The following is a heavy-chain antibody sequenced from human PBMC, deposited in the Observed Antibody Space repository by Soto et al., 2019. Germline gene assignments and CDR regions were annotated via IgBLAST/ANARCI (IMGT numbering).Heavy chain of an antibody. Sequence: QVQLQESGPGLVKPSETLSLTCTVSGGSVSSASYYWSWIRQPPGKGLEWIGYIYYSGSTKYNPSLKSRVTISVDTSKNQFSLKLSSVTAADTAVYYCARAGLGDGSDYWGQGTLVTVSS. CDR3: ARAGLGDGSDY. CDR2: IYYSGST. CDR1: GGSVSSASYY. V-gene: IGHV4-61*01. D-gene: IGHD1-26*01. J-gene: IGHJ4*02.